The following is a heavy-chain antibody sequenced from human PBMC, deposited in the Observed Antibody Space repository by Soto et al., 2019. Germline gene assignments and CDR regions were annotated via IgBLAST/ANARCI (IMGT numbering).Heavy chain of an antibody. CDR2: ISRNSRYT. V-gene: IGHV3-11*06. Sequence: QVQLVESGGGLVKPGGSLRLSCAASGFTFSDYFMAWIRQAPGKGLEWIAYISRNSRYTNFADSVRGRFTISRDNAKNSRYLQVNDLSAEDTAVYYCATNYQEPSDDAFDVWGQGTMVTVSS. CDR3: ATNYQEPSDDAFDV. CDR1: GFTFSDYF. J-gene: IGHJ3*01. D-gene: IGHD2-2*01.